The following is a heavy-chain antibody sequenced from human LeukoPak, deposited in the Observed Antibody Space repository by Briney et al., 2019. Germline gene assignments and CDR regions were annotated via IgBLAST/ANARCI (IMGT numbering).Heavy chain of an antibody. CDR3: AELGITMIGGV. CDR1: GFTFTTYA. Sequence: PGGSLRLSCAGSGFTFTTYAMSWVRQAPGKGLEWVSAISGSGGTTYYADSVKGRFTISRDNSKNTLYLQMNSLRAEDTAVYYCAELGITMIGGVWGKGTTVTISS. CDR2: ISGSGGTT. V-gene: IGHV3-23*01. J-gene: IGHJ6*04. D-gene: IGHD3-10*02.